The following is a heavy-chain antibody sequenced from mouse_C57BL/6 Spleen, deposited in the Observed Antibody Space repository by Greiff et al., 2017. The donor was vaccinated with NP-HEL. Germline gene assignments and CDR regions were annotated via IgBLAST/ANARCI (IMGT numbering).Heavy chain of an antibody. D-gene: IGHD1-3*01. Sequence: VQLQESGPGLVKPGASVKLSCKASGYTFTSYDINWVKQRPGQGLEWIGWIYPGDGSTKYNEKFKGKATLTVDTSSSTAYMELHSLTSEDAAVYFCARKSFDWFAYWGQGTLVTVSA. CDR3: ARKSFDWFAY. J-gene: IGHJ3*01. CDR1: GYTFTSYD. CDR2: IYPGDGST. V-gene: IGHV1-85*01.